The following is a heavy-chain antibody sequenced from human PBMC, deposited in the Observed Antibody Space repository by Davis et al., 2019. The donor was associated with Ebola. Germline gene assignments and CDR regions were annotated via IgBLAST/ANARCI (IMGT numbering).Heavy chain of an antibody. V-gene: IGHV1-69*13. CDR2: IIPIFGTA. CDR1: GGTFSSYA. CDR3: ARKAGTTVVTQYFDY. Sequence: AASAKVSCKASGGTFSSYAISWVRQAPGQGLEWMGGIIPIFGTANYAQKFQGRVTITADESTSTAYMELSSLRSEDTAVYYCARKAGTTVVTQYFDYWGQGTLVTVSS. D-gene: IGHD4-23*01. J-gene: IGHJ4*02.